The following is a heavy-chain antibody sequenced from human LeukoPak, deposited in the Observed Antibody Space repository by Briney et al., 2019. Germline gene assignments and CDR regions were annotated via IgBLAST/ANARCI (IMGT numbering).Heavy chain of an antibody. CDR2: INPRSGGR. D-gene: IGHD3-16*01. J-gene: IGHJ5*02. CDR3: TRDVTGDYWFDP. V-gene: IGHV1-2*02. Sequence: ASVKVSCKASEYTFTAYDMHWVRQAPGQGLEWMGWINPRSGGRDCAQKFQGRVTMTRDTSISTAYMELSRLTSDDTAVYYCTRDVTGDYWFDPWGQGTLVTVSS. CDR1: EYTFTAYD.